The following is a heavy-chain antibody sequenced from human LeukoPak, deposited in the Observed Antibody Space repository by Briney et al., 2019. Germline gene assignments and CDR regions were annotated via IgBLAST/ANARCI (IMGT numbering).Heavy chain of an antibody. Sequence: PSETLSLTCAVYGGSFSGYYWNWIRQPPGKGLEWIGEINHSGSTNYNPSLKSRVTISVDTSKNQFSLKLSSVTAADTAVYYCARRTIPYYYGMDVWGQGTTVTVSS. CDR1: GGSFSGYY. J-gene: IGHJ6*02. V-gene: IGHV4-34*01. D-gene: IGHD3-3*01. CDR3: ARRTIPYYYGMDV. CDR2: INHSGST.